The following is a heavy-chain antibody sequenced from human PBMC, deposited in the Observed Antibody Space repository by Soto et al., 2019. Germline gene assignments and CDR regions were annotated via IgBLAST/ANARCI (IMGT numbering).Heavy chain of an antibody. CDR1: GGSISSYY. Sequence: PSETLSLTCTVSGGSISSYYWSWIRQPPGKGLEWIGYIYYSGSTNYNPSLKSRVTISVDTSKNQFSLKLSSVTAADTALYYCAQGYGSASYPNNLPYWGQGTLVTVSS. CDR2: IYYSGST. J-gene: IGHJ4*02. D-gene: IGHD3-10*01. CDR3: AQGYGSASYPNNLPY. V-gene: IGHV4-59*01.